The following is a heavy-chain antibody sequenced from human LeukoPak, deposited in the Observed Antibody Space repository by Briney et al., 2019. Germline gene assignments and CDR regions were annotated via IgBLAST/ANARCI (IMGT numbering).Heavy chain of an antibody. J-gene: IGHJ4*02. CDR3: ARDDCSGGSCYSDY. D-gene: IGHD2-15*01. V-gene: IGHV4-30-2*01. CDR1: GGSISSGGYS. Sequence: SQTLSLTCAVSGGSISSGGYSWSWIRQPPGKGLEWIGYIYHSGSTYYNPSLKSRATISVDRSKNQFSLKLSSVTAADTAVYYCARDDCSGGSCYSDYWGQGTLVTVSS. CDR2: IYHSGST.